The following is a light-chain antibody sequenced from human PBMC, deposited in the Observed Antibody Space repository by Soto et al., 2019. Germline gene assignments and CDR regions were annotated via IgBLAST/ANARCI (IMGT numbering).Light chain of an antibody. CDR3: AAWDDSRRGVV. CDR2: MNN. Sequence: QSVLTQPPSASGTPGQRVTISCSGSSSNIGSDYVYWYQHLPGTAPTVLIYMNNQRPSGVPDRCSASTSGTSASLAISGLRSDEEDNYYCAAWDDSRRGVVFGTGTKLTVL. J-gene: IGLJ1*01. CDR1: SSNIGSDY. V-gene: IGLV1-47*01.